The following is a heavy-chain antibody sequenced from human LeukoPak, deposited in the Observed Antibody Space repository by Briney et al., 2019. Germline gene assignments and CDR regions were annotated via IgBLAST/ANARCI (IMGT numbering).Heavy chain of an antibody. V-gene: IGHV4-39*01. CDR1: GGSISSYY. J-gene: IGHJ6*02. CDR3: ARLSGYFFGMDV. Sequence: SETLSLTCTVSGGSISSYYWGWIRQPPGKGLEWIASSHYSGSTYYNPSLQSRVSISVDTSKNQFSLKLSSATAADTAVYYCARLSGYFFGMDVWGQGTTVTVSS. D-gene: IGHD6-25*01. CDR2: SHYSGST.